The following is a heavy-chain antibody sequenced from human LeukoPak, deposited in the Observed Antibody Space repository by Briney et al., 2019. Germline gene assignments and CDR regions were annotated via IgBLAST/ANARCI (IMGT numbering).Heavy chain of an antibody. Sequence: AAVTVSFMASVYTFTIYGLTWVRQAPGQGLEWMGWISAHNGKTNYAQKFQGRDTMTTDTPTSTDYMELRSMRSDDTAVYYCARGDVVVSAAVRFDPWGQGTLVTVSS. CDR1: VYTFTIYG. CDR3: ARGDVVVSAAVRFDP. CDR2: ISAHNGKT. V-gene: IGHV1-18*01. D-gene: IGHD2-2*01. J-gene: IGHJ5*02.